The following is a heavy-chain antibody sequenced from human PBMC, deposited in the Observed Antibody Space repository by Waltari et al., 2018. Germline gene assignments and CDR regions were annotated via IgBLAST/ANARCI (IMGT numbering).Heavy chain of an antibody. V-gene: IGHV3-23*01. J-gene: IGHJ4*02. D-gene: IGHD2-15*01. Sequence: EVQLLESGGGLVQPGGYLRLSCAASGFTFSSYAMTWVRQASGTGLGVFSTITRRAGSTYYANSVEGRFTISRDYSKNTLELQMNSLSAEDTALYYCAKLDERIPTDDFWGQGTLVTVSS. CDR3: AKLDERIPTDDF. CDR2: ITRRAGST. CDR1: GFTFSSYA.